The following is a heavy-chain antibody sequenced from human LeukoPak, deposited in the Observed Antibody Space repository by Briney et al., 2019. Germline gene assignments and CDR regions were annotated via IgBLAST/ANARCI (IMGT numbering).Heavy chain of an antibody. CDR3: ARDRDGDMVDY. V-gene: IGHV4-39*07. D-gene: IGHD2-15*01. J-gene: IGHJ4*02. Sequence: SETLSLTCTVSGDSISSSSYFWGWIRQPPGKGLEWIGSIYYSGSTYYNPSLKSRVTISVDTSKNQFSLKLSSVTAADTAVYYCARDRDGDMVDYWGQGTLVTVSS. CDR2: IYYSGST. CDR1: GDSISSSSYF.